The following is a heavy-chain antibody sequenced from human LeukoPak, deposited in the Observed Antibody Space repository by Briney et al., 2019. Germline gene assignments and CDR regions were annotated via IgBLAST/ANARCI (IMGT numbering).Heavy chain of an antibody. D-gene: IGHD3-3*01. CDR1: GFTFSSYA. Sequence: PGGSLRLSCAASGFTFSSYAMSWVRQAPGKGLEWVSAISGSGGSTYYADSVKGRFTISRDNSKNTLYLQMNSLRAEDTAVYYCANQYYDFWSGYYTGNSPYWGQETLVTVSS. J-gene: IGHJ4*02. CDR2: ISGSGGST. CDR3: ANQYYDFWSGYYTGNSPY. V-gene: IGHV3-23*01.